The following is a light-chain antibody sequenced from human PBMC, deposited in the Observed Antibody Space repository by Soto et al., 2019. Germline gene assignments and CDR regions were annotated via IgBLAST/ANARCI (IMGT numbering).Light chain of an antibody. CDR3: SAYTASSPLV. CDR2: EVR. V-gene: IGLV2-14*01. Sequence: QSALTQPASVSGSAGQSITISCSGTMRDVGAYNLVSWYQQHPGTAPKLIIYEVRNRPSGISSRFSGSRSGNTASLTISGLQPEDEGDYYCSAYTASSPLVFGGGTQLTVL. J-gene: IGLJ3*02. CDR1: MRDVGAYNL.